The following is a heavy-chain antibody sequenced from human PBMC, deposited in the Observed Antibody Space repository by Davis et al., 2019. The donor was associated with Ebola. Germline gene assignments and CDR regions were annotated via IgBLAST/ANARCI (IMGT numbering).Heavy chain of an antibody. CDR3: AKGTFAFRNQFD. CDR2: ISGSGGST. V-gene: IGHV3-23*01. D-gene: IGHD1-14*01. CDR1: GFTFSGYA. J-gene: IGHJ4*02. Sequence: GESLKISCAASGFTFSGYAMSWVGQGPGKGLEWLSAISGSGGSTYYADSVKGRFTISRDNSKNTLYLQMNSLRAEGTAVYYCAKGTFAFRNQFDWGKGTLVTVS.